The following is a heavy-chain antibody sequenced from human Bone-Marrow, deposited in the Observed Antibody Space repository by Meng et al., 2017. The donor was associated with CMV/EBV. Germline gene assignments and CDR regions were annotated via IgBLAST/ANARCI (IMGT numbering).Heavy chain of an antibody. CDR1: GFTFSMYS. CDR2: ISSSSTYI. CDR3: AKVDRGPAAARNDAFDI. V-gene: IGHV3-21*01. Sequence: GESLKISCAASGFTFSMYSMNWVRQAPGKELEWVSYISSSSTYIYYADSVKGRFTISRDNAEKSLYLQMNSLTAEDTAMYYCAKVDRGPAAARNDAFDIWGQGTMVTVSS. J-gene: IGHJ3*02. D-gene: IGHD2-2*01.